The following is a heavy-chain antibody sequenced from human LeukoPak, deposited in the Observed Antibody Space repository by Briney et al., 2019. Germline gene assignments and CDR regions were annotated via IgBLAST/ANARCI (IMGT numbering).Heavy chain of an antibody. CDR2: FDPEDGET. V-gene: IGHV1-24*01. D-gene: IGHD3-3*01. CDR1: GYTLTELS. CDR3: ATAKFDFRSGYYTAEGYYYYMDV. J-gene: IGHJ6*03. Sequence: ASVKVSCKVSGYTLTELSMHWVRQAPGKGLEWMGGFDPEDGETIYAQKFQGRVTMTEDTSTDTAYMELSSLRSEDTAVYYCATAKFDFRSGYYTAEGYYYYMDVWGKGTTVTVSS.